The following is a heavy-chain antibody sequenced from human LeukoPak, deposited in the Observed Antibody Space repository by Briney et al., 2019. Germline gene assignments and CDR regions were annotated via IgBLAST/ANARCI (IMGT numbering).Heavy chain of an antibody. Sequence: SETLSLTCSFSGGSVSSGSYFWSWIRQPPGKGLEWIGYISYSGSTNYNPSLKSRVTISVDTSKNQFSLKLSSVTAADTAVYYCARGDPPATFDYWGQGTLVTVSS. CDR3: ARGDPPATFDY. V-gene: IGHV4-61*01. CDR1: GGSVSSGSYF. J-gene: IGHJ4*02. CDR2: ISYSGST. D-gene: IGHD2-21*02.